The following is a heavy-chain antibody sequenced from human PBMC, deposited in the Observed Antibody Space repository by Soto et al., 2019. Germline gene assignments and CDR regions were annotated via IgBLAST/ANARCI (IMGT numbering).Heavy chain of an antibody. J-gene: IGHJ4*02. CDR1: GDISPRYG. Sequence: QVQLVQSGPEVKKPGALVKVSCKASGDISPRYGISWVRQAPGQGLEWLGWINCYNGVTNYAQSLQGRVTLTTDSSTSTAYMEVRSRRFYDTAVYYCAGEHGIYGTFDQWGQGTLVTVAS. D-gene: IGHD4-17*01. V-gene: IGHV1-18*01. CDR2: INCYNGVT. CDR3: AGEHGIYGTFDQ.